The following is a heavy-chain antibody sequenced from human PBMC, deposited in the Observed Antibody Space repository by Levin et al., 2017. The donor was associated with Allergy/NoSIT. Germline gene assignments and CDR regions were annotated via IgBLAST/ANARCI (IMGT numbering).Heavy chain of an antibody. CDR1: GYSFTDYY. V-gene: IGHV1-2*06. CDR3: ARDASHLYTSSLQFDP. CDR2: IKPKSGDT. J-gene: IGHJ5*02. D-gene: IGHD6-6*01. Sequence: ASVKVSCKTSGYSFTDYYMHWVRQAPGQGPEWMGRIKPKSGDTIYSQKFQGRVTMTRDTSISTAYVELSRLRSDDTAVYYCARDASHLYTSSLQFDPWGQGTLVTVSS.